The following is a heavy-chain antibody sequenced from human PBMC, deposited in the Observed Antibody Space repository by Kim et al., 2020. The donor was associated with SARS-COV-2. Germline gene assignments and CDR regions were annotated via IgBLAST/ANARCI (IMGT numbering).Heavy chain of an antibody. D-gene: IGHD3-22*01. CDR1: GFTFSSYE. CDR3: ASCRYYYDSSGYTKGALDY. CDR2: ISSSGSTI. Sequence: GGSLRLSCAASGFTFSSYEMNWVRQAPGKGLEWVSYISSSGSTIYYADSVKGRFTISRDNAKNSLYLQMNSLRAEDTAVYYCASCRYYYDSSGYTKGALDYWSPGTLVPVSS. J-gene: IGHJ4*02. V-gene: IGHV3-48*03.